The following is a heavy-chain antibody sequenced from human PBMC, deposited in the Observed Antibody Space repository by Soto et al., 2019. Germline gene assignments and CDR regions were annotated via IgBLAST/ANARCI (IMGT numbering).Heavy chain of an antibody. CDR2: INPSGGST. CDR1: VYTFTSYY. Sequence: QVQLVQSGAEVKKPGASVKVSCKASVYTFTSYYMHWVRQAPGQGLEWMGIINPSGGSTSYAQKFQGRGTMTRDTSTSTVYMELSSLRSEDTAVYYCASEDSSGWLDYWGQGTLVTVSS. D-gene: IGHD6-19*01. J-gene: IGHJ4*02. V-gene: IGHV1-46*01. CDR3: ASEDSSGWLDY.